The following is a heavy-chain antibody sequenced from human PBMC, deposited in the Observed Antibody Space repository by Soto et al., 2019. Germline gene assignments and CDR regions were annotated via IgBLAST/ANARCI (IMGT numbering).Heavy chain of an antibody. J-gene: IGHJ4*02. CDR2: IYGGGTT. V-gene: IGHV3-53*01. Sequence: EVQLVESGGGLIQPGGSLRLSCAASGFAVSSKYITWVRQAPGKGLEWVSVIYGGGTTYYADSVKGRFTISRDTSKNTLYLQMNSLSAEDTAVYYCVQTTGWPGFDFWGQGTLVTVSS. CDR3: VQTTGWPGFDF. CDR1: GFAVSSKY. D-gene: IGHD6-19*01.